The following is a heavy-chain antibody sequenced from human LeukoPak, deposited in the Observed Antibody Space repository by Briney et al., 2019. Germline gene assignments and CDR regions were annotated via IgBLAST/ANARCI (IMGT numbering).Heavy chain of an antibody. CDR2: INTDGSST. J-gene: IGHJ4*02. D-gene: IGHD3-3*01. CDR1: GFTLSSYW. CDR3: ARDRITIFGVVPD. V-gene: IGHV3-74*01. Sequence: GSLRLSCAASGFTLSSYWMHWVRQAPGKGLVWVSRINTDGSSTSYADSVKGRFTISRDNAKNTLYLQMNSLRAEDAAVYYCARDRITIFGVVPDWGQGTLVTVSS.